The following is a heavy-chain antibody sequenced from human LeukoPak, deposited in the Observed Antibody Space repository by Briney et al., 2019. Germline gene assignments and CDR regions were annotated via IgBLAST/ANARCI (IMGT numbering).Heavy chain of an antibody. Sequence: GGSLRLSCAASGFTFSSYEMNWVRQAPGKGLEFVSVISTNGGSTYYADSVKGRFTISRDNPKNTLYLQMSSLRPEDTAIYYCVPLTSPPYWGQGTLVTVSS. CDR1: GFTFSSYE. CDR3: VPLTSPPY. J-gene: IGHJ4*02. D-gene: IGHD3-9*01. CDR2: ISTNGGST. V-gene: IGHV3-64D*06.